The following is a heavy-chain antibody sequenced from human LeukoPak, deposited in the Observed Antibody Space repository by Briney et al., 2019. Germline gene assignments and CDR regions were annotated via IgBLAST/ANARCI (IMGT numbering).Heavy chain of an antibody. J-gene: IGHJ6*02. CDR3: ARERGYSGRYYGMDV. V-gene: IGHV3-33*01. D-gene: IGHD5-12*01. Sequence: PGGSLRLSCAASGFTFSSYGMHWVRQAPGKGLEWVAVIWYDGSNKYYADTVKGRFTIFRDNSKNTLYLQMNSLRAEDTAVYYCARERGYSGRYYGMDVWGQGTTVTVSS. CDR2: IWYDGSNK. CDR1: GFTFSSYG.